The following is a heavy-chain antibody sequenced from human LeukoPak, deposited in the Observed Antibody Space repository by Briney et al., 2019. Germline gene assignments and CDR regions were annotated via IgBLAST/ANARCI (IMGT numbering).Heavy chain of an antibody. D-gene: IGHD6-19*01. CDR1: GFTFSSYG. V-gene: IGHV3-30*18. J-gene: IGHJ4*02. Sequence: GGSLRLSCAASGFTFSSYGMHWVRQAPGKGLEWVAVISYDGSNKYYADSVKGRFTISRDNSKNTLYLQMNSLRAEDTAVYYCAKDLIPWLVLLGGSYFDYWGQGTLVTVSS. CDR2: ISYDGSNK. CDR3: AKDLIPWLVLLGGSYFDY.